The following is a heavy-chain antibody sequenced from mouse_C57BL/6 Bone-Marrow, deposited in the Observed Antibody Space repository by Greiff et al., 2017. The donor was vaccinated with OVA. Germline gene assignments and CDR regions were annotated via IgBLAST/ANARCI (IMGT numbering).Heavy chain of an antibody. CDR3: ACYDYDYVDY. J-gene: IGHJ2*01. V-gene: IGHV1-4*01. Sequence: VQLQQSGAELARPGASVKMSCKASGYTFTSYTMHWVKQRPGQGLEWIGYINPCSGYTKYNQKFKDKSTLTADKSSSTAYMQLSSLTSEDSAVYYCACYDYDYVDYWDRGTALTVTS. CDR2: INPCSGYT. CDR1: GYTFTSYT. D-gene: IGHD2-4*01.